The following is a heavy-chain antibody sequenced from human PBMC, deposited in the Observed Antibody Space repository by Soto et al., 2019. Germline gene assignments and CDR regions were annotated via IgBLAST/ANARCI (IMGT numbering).Heavy chain of an antibody. D-gene: IGHD5-12*01. CDR1: GYTFTSYG. Sequence: GASVKVSCKASGYTFTSYGISWVRQAPGQGLEWMGWISAYNGNTNYAQKLQGRVTMTTDTSTSTAYMELRSLRSDDTAVYYCARDPRVTYSGYGNYGMDVWGQGTTVTVSS. CDR2: ISAYNGNT. CDR3: ARDPRVTYSGYGNYGMDV. V-gene: IGHV1-18*01. J-gene: IGHJ6*02.